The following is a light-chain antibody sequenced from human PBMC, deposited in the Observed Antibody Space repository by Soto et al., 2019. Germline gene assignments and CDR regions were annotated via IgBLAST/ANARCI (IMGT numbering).Light chain of an antibody. Sequence: LQMTQSPSTLSASVGDRVTITCRASQSISSWLAWYQQKPGKAPKFLIYDASNLESGVPSRFSGSASGTEFTLTISSLQSEDFAVYYCQQYNNWPQTFGQGTKVDIK. J-gene: IGKJ1*01. CDR3: QQYNNWPQT. CDR1: QSISSW. CDR2: DAS. V-gene: IGKV1-5*01.